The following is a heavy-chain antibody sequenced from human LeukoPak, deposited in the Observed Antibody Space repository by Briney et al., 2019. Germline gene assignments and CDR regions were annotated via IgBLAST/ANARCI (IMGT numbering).Heavy chain of an antibody. CDR3: AREGAPWYSSSWYGMDV. CDR1: GDSIRSSSYH. J-gene: IGHJ6*02. CDR2: IYYSGST. Sequence: SETLSLTCTVSGDSIRSSSYHWGWIRQPPGKGLEWIGSIYYSGSTYYNPSLKSRVTISVDTSKNQFSLKLSSVTAADTAVYYCAREGAPWYSSSWYGMDVWGQGTTVTVSS. V-gene: IGHV4-39*07. D-gene: IGHD6-13*01.